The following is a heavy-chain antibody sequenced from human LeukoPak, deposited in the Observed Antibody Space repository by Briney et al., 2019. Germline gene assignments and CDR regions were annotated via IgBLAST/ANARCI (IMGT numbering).Heavy chain of an antibody. D-gene: IGHD3-22*01. Sequence: GGSLRLSCAASGFTFDGYAMHWVRQAPGKGLEWVSGISWSSGGIAYADSVKGRFTISRDNAKNSLYLQMISLRAEDTAFYFCAKGRDSSVYSEFDYWGQGTLATVSS. J-gene: IGHJ4*02. CDR3: AKGRDSSVYSEFDY. CDR2: ISWSSGGI. CDR1: GFTFDGYA. V-gene: IGHV3-9*01.